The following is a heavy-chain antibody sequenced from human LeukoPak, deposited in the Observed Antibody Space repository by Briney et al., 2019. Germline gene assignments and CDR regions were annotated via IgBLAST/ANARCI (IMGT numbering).Heavy chain of an antibody. CDR1: GGSISSGGYY. CDR3: ARNLASPYYYGSGTFKVNWFDP. D-gene: IGHD3-10*01. CDR2: IYYSGST. Sequence: PSETLSLTCTVSGGSISSGGYYWSWIRQHPGKGLEWIEYIYYSGSTYYNPSLKSRVTISVDTSKNQFSLKLSSVTAADTAVYYCARNLASPYYYGSGTFKVNWFDPWGQGTLVTVSS. J-gene: IGHJ5*02. V-gene: IGHV4-31*03.